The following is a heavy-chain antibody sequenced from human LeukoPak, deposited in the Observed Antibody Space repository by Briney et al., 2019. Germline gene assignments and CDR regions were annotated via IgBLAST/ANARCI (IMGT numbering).Heavy chain of an antibody. Sequence: KPPETLSLTCTVSGGSISSYYWSWIRQPPGKGLEWIGYIYYSGSTNYNPSLKSRVTISVDTSKNQFSLKLTSVTAADTAVYYCATESWIQGEDYWGQGTLVTVSS. CDR1: GGSISSYY. D-gene: IGHD5-18*01. J-gene: IGHJ4*02. CDR2: IYYSGST. CDR3: ATESWIQGEDY. V-gene: IGHV4-59*08.